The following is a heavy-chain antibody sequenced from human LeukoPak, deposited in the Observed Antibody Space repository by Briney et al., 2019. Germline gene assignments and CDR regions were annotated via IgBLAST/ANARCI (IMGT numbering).Heavy chain of an antibody. CDR3: ARVPGYSSGWYFDY. CDR2: ISYDGSNK. CDR1: GFTFSSYA. D-gene: IGHD6-19*01. Sequence: GRSLRLSCAASGFTFSSYAMHWVRQAPGKGLEWVAVISYDGSNKYYADSVKGRFTISRDNSKNTLYLQMNSLRAEDTAVYYCARVPGYSSGWYFDYWGQGTLVTASS. J-gene: IGHJ4*02. V-gene: IGHV3-30*04.